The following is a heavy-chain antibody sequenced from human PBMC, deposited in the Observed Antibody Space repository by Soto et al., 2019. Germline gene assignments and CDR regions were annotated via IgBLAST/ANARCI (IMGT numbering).Heavy chain of an antibody. CDR3: ARTNIAVAGRGGMDV. J-gene: IGHJ6*02. Sequence: ASVKVSCKASGYTFTSYYMHWVRQAPGQGLEWMGIINPSGGSTSYAQKFQGRVTMTRDTSTSTVYMELSSLRSEDTAVYYCARTNIAVAGRGGMDVWGQGTTVTVS. CDR1: GYTFTSYY. D-gene: IGHD6-19*01. V-gene: IGHV1-46*01. CDR2: INPSGGST.